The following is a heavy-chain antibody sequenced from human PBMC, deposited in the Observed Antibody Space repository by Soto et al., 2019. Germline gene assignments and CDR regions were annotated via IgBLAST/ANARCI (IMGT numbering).Heavy chain of an antibody. V-gene: IGHV4-59*01. CDR3: AYSKSHYYYMDV. Sequence: SETLSLTCTVSGGSISSYYWSWIRQPPGKGLEWIGYIYYSGSTNYNPSLKSRVTISVDTSKNQFSLKLSSVTAADTAVYYCAYSKSHYYYMDVWGKGTTVTVSS. CDR1: GGSISSYY. J-gene: IGHJ6*03. CDR2: IYYSGST. D-gene: IGHD4-4*01.